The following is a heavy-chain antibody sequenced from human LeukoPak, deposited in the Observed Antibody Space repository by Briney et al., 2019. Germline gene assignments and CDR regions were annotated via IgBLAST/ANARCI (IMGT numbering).Heavy chain of an antibody. CDR2: IYCSGST. J-gene: IGHJ5*02. CDR1: GGSISSYY. D-gene: IGHD5-18*01. Sequence: SETLSLTCTVSGGSISSYYWSWIRQPPGRGLEWIGYIYCSGSTNYNHSLKSRVTISVDTSKNQFSLRLTSVTAADPAVYFCARDGYSYGLGWFDPWGQGTLVTVSS. V-gene: IGHV4-59*01. CDR3: ARDGYSYGLGWFDP.